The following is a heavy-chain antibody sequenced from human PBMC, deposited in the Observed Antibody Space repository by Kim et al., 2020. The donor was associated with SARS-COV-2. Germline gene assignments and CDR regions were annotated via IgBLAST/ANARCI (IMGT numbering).Heavy chain of an antibody. CDR2: S. CDR3: ARGNNWAIYDY. D-gene: IGHD1-20*01. J-gene: IGHJ4*02. Sequence: SDYTVAVKSRISISPDTSKNQFSQQLNSVTPDDTAVYYCARGNNWAIYDYWGQGTLVPVSS. V-gene: IGHV6-1*01.